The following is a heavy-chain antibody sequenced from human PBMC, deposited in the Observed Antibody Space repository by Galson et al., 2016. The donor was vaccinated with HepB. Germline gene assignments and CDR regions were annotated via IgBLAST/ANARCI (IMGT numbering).Heavy chain of an antibody. J-gene: IGHJ6*02. CDR3: ARDTKGRVEVVVAANYYYYYGMDV. CDR2: IWYDGSNK. D-gene: IGHD2-15*01. V-gene: IGHV3-33*01. Sequence: SLRLSCAASGFTFSSYGMHWVRQAPGKGLEWVAVIWYDGSNKYYADSVKGLFTISRDNSKNTLYLQMNSLRAEDTAVYYCARDTKGRVEVVVAANYYYYYGMDVWGQATTVTVSS. CDR1: GFTFSSYG.